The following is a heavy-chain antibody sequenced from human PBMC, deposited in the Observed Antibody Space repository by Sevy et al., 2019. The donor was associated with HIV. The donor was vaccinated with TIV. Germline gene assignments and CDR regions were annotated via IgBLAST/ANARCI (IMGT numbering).Heavy chain of an antibody. CDR3: ASEGRVRGCRGSDCCRYNWSDR. CDR2: ISHDGKKN. D-gene: IGHD2-21*02. CDR1: GFTFSSIA. V-gene: IGHV3-30*14. Sequence: GGSLRLSCAASGFTFSSIAMHWVRQAPGKGLEWVALISHDGKKNYYADCVNGRFIISRDNSENTLFLQMNSMRIEDTLMYYCASEGRVRGCRGSDCCRYNWSDRLGQRTLVTVTS. J-gene: IGHJ5*02.